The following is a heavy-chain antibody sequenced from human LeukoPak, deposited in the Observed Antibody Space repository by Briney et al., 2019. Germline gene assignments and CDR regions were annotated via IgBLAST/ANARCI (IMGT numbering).Heavy chain of an antibody. Sequence: GASVKVSCKASGYTFTGYFIHWVRQAPGQGLEWMGWINPNSGGTNYAQRFQGRVTMTRDTSISTAYMELSRLRSDDTAVYYCARGRGDTAMVTYYMDVWGKGTTVTISS. CDR3: ARGRGDTAMVTYYMDV. J-gene: IGHJ6*03. CDR1: GYTFTGYF. CDR2: INPNSGGT. V-gene: IGHV1-2*02. D-gene: IGHD5-18*01.